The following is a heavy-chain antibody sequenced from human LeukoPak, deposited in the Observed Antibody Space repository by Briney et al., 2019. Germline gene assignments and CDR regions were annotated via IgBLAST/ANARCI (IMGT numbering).Heavy chain of an antibody. J-gene: IGHJ6*03. CDR1: GGSFSGYY. V-gene: IGHV4-34*01. D-gene: IGHD3-10*01. CDR3: AREPMRDVWFGELLSYYYMDV. Sequence: PSETLSLTCAVYGGSFSGYYWSWIRQPSGKGLEWIGEINHSGSTNYSPSLKSRVTISVDTSKNQFSLKLSSVTAADTAVYYCAREPMRDVWFGELLSYYYMDVWGKGTTVTISS. CDR2: INHSGST.